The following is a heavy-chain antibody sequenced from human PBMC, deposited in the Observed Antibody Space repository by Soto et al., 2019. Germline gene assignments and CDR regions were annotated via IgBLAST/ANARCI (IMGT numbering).Heavy chain of an antibody. CDR3: ARDQSKMRLALRYFDWLENYYYYGMDV. CDR1: GFTFSSYG. CDR2: IWYDGSNK. J-gene: IGHJ6*02. D-gene: IGHD3-9*01. V-gene: IGHV3-33*01. Sequence: PWGSLRLSCGASGFTFSSYGMHWVRQAPGNGLEWVAVIWYDGSNKYYADSVKGRFTISRDNSKNTLYLQMNSLRAEDTAVYYCARDQSKMRLALRYFDWLENYYYYGMDVWGQGTTVTVSS.